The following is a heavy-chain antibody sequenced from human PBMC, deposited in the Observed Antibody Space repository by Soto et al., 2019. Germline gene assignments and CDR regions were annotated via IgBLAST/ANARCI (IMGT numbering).Heavy chain of an antibody. CDR2: ISGSGGST. V-gene: IGHV3-23*01. Sequence: GESLKISCAASGFTFSSYAMSWVRQAPGKGLEWVSAISGSGGSTYYADSVKGRFTISRDNSKNTLYLQMNSLRAEDTAVYYRAKGIHYYDSSGYSPFDYWGQGTLVTVSS. CDR3: AKGIHYYDSSGYSPFDY. CDR1: GFTFSSYA. J-gene: IGHJ4*02. D-gene: IGHD3-22*01.